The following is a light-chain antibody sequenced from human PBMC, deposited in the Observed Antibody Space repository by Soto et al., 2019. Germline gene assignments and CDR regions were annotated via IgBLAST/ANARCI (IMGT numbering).Light chain of an antibody. Sequence: QSALTQPASVSGSPGQSTTISCTGSSSDVGGYDYVSWYQHHPGKGPKLILYEVSNRPSGVSDRFSGSKSGNTASLSISGLQAEDEADYYCASYTSITTLYVFGTGTKV. CDR3: ASYTSITTLYV. CDR2: EVS. V-gene: IGLV2-14*01. J-gene: IGLJ1*01. CDR1: SSDVGGYDY.